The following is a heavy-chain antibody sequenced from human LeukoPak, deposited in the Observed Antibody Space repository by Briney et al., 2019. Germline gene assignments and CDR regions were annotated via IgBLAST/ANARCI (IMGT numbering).Heavy chain of an antibody. CDR3: ARGGWGYYDSSGYLDY. CDR2: ISGSGGST. CDR1: GFTFNNYA. J-gene: IGHJ4*02. V-gene: IGHV3-23*01. D-gene: IGHD3-22*01. Sequence: TGGCLRLSCAASGFTFNNYAMSWVRQAQGKGLEWVSAISGSGGSTYYADSVKGRFTISRDNSKNTLYLQMSSLRAEDTAIYYCARGGWGYYDSSGYLDYWGQGTLVTVSS.